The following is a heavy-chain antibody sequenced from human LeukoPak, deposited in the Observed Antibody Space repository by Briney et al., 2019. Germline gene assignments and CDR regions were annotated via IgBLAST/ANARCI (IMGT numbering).Heavy chain of an antibody. Sequence: ASVKVSCKASGYTFTGYYMHWVRQAPGQGLERMGWINPNSGGTNYAQKFQGRVTMTRDTSISTAYMELSRLRSDDTAVYYCARTPLYYDFWSGYWPSGYYGMDVWGQGTTVTVSS. CDR2: INPNSGGT. D-gene: IGHD3-3*01. CDR3: ARTPLYYDFWSGYWPSGYYGMDV. CDR1: GYTFTGYY. V-gene: IGHV1-2*02. J-gene: IGHJ6*02.